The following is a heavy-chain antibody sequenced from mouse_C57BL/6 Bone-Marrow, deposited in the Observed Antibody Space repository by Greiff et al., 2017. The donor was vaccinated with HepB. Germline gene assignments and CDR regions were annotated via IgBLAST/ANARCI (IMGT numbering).Heavy chain of an antibody. Sequence: EVQLVESGGGLVKPGGSLKLSCAASGFTFSDYGMHWVRQAPEKGLEWVAYISSGSSTIYYADTVKGRFTISRDNAKNTLFLQMTSLRSEDTAMYYCASNYVYAMDYWGQGTSVTVSS. D-gene: IGHD2-1*01. CDR1: GFTFSDYG. V-gene: IGHV5-17*01. J-gene: IGHJ4*01. CDR3: ASNYVYAMDY. CDR2: ISSGSSTI.